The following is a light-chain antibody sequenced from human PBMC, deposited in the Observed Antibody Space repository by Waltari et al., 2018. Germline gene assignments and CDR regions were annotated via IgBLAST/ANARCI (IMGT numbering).Light chain of an antibody. J-gene: IGLJ3*02. CDR2: RNN. Sequence: QSVLTQPPSASGTPGQRVTISCSGSSSNIGSNYVYWYQQLPGPAPKLLIYRNNQRPSGVPDRFSGSESGTSASLAISGLRSEDEADYYCAAWDDSLSVWVFGGGTKLTVL. CDR3: AAWDDSLSVWV. V-gene: IGLV1-47*01. CDR1: SSNIGSNY.